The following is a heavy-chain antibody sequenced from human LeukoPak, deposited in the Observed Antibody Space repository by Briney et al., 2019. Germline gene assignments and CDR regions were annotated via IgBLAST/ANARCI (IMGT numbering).Heavy chain of an antibody. CDR2: IYYSKNT. CDR3: VSPRGFSYGYFDY. CDR1: GGTISSSSAY. J-gene: IGHJ4*02. Sequence: PSETLSLTCTVSGGTISSSSAYWDWIRQPPGKGLEWIGSIYYSKNTYYNPSLKSRVTISADTSKNQFSLPLGSVSATDTALYYCVSPRGFSYGYFDYWGQGTLVTVSS. V-gene: IGHV4-39*01. D-gene: IGHD5-18*01.